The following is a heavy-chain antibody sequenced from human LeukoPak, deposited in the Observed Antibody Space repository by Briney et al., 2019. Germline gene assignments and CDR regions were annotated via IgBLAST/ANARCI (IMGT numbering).Heavy chain of an antibody. J-gene: IGHJ6*03. Sequence: SETLSLTCTVSGGSISSYYWSWIRQPPGKGLEWIGYIYYSGSTNYNPSLKSRVTLSVDTSKNQFSLKLSSVTAADTAVYYCARVFYPGYYSYMAVWGKGTTVTVSS. CDR1: GGSISSYY. CDR2: IYYSGST. CDR3: ARVFYPGYYSYMAV. V-gene: IGHV4-59*01. D-gene: IGHD3-9*01.